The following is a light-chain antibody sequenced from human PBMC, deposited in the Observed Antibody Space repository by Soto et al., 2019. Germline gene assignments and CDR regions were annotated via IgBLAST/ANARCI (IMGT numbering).Light chain of an antibody. Sequence: EVVLTQSPDTLSLPPGERATLSCRASQSISSYLAWYQQKPGQAPKFLIYGVSSRATGIPDRFSGSGSGTDFTLTISRLEPEDFAVYYCQQYGSSPGITFGQGTRLEIK. CDR1: QSISSY. V-gene: IGKV3-20*01. J-gene: IGKJ5*01. CDR3: QQYGSSPGIT. CDR2: GVS.